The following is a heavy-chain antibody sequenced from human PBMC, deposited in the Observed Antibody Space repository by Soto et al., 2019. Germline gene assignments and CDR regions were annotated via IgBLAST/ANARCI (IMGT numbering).Heavy chain of an antibody. CDR3: ARGGAVVVPGAVDRHNWFDP. V-gene: IGHV1-69*02. CDR1: GGTFSSYS. CDR2: VIPILGMA. Sequence: QVQLVQSGAEVKKPGSSVKVSCEASGGTFSSYSFSWVRQAPGQGLEWMGRVIPILGMANYAQKFQGRVTSTADNPTSTAYREMSGLRSEDTAVFYGARGGAVVVPGAVDRHNWFDPWGQGTLVTVSS. J-gene: IGHJ5*02. D-gene: IGHD2-2*01.